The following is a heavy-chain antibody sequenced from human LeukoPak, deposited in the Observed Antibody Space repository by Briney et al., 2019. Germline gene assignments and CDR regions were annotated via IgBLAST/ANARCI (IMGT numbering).Heavy chain of an antibody. CDR2: MYSGGST. Sequence: GGSLRLSCAASGFTVSSNYVNWVRQAPGKGLEWVSVMYSGGSTFYGDSVKGRFTISRDNSMNTLYLQMNSLRVDDTAVYYCAREQVVVGRGYYGTDVWGQGTTVTVSS. CDR1: GFTVSSNY. CDR3: AREQVVVGRGYYGTDV. D-gene: IGHD2-2*01. J-gene: IGHJ6*02. V-gene: IGHV3-66*01.